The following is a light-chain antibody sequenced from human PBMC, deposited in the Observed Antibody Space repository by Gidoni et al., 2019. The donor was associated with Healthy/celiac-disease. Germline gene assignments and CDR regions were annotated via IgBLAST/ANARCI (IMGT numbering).Light chain of an antibody. V-gene: IGKV3-20*01. J-gene: IGKJ5*01. CDR3: QQYGSSPQ. CDR1: QSVSSSY. CDR2: GAT. Sequence: EIVLTQSPGTLSLSPGDRATLSCRASQSVSSSYLAWYQQKPGQAPRLLIYGATSRATGIPDRCSGSGSGTDFTLTISRLEPEDFAVYYCQQYGSSPQIGQGTRLEIK.